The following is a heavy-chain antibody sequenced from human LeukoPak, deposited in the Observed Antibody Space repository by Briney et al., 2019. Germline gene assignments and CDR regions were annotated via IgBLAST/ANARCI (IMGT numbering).Heavy chain of an antibody. V-gene: IGHV3-21*01. D-gene: IGHD3-9*01. CDR1: GFTFSSYS. CDR3: ARDQDDILTGYSTYFDY. J-gene: IGHJ4*02. CDR2: ISRSSSYI. Sequence: PGGSLRLSCAASGFTFSSYSMNWVRQAPGKGLEWVSSISRSSSYIYYADSVKGRFTISRDNAKNSLYLQMNSLRAEDTAVYYCARDQDDILTGYSTYFDYWGQGTLVTVSS.